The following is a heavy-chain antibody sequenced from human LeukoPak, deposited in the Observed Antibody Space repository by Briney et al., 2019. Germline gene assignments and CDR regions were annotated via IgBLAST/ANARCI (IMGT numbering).Heavy chain of an antibody. J-gene: IGHJ6*04. D-gene: IGHD2-2*01. V-gene: IGHV3-30*04. CDR1: GFTFSSYA. CDR3: ARDKGYCSSTSCYGYYYYGMDV. CDR2: ISYDGSNK. Sequence: GGSLRLSCAASGFTFSSYAMHWVRQAPGKGLEWVAVISYDGSNKYYADSVKGRFTISRDNSKNTLYLQMNSLRAEDTAVYYCARDKGYCSSTSCYGYYYYGMDVWGKETTVTVSS.